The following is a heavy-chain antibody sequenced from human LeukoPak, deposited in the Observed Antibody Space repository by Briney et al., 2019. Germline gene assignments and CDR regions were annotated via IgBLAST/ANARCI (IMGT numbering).Heavy chain of an antibody. CDR1: GFTFSSYA. D-gene: IGHD4-11*01. Sequence: GGSLRLSCAASGFTFSSYAMHWVRQAPGKGLEWVAVISYDGSNKYYADSVKGRFTISRDNSKNTLYLQMNSPRAEDTAVYYCAKRGTAVTVYYYYYYMDVWGKGTTVTVSS. V-gene: IGHV3-30*01. CDR2: ISYDGSNK. CDR3: AKRGTAVTVYYYYYYMDV. J-gene: IGHJ6*03.